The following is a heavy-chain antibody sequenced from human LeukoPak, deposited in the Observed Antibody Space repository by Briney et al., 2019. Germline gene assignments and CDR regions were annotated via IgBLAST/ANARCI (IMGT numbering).Heavy chain of an antibody. J-gene: IGHJ5*02. V-gene: IGHV1-18*01. CDR1: GYTFHNYG. D-gene: IGHD3-9*01. CDR2: VSSYNGDT. Sequence: ASVRVSCKASGYTFHNYGISWVRQAPGQGLEWMGWVSSYNGDTNYAQKFQGRVTMSTDTSTSTAYIELRSLRFDDTAIYYCVKDWHILTGRNCFDPWGQGTLVTVSS. CDR3: VKDWHILTGRNCFDP.